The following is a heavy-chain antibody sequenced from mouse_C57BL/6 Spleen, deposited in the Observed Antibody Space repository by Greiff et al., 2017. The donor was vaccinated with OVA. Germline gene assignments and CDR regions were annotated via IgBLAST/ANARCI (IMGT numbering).Heavy chain of an antibody. J-gene: IGHJ1*03. CDR2: IWRGGST. Sequence: VKVVESGPGLVQPSQSLSITCTVSGFSLTSYGVHWVRQSPGKGLEWLGVIWRGGSTDYNAAFMSRLSITKDNSKSQVFFKMNSLQADDTAIYYCAKNWGYGSSYDWYFDVWGTGTTVTVSS. CDR1: GFSLTSYG. V-gene: IGHV2-5*01. D-gene: IGHD1-1*01. CDR3: AKNWGYGSSYDWYFDV.